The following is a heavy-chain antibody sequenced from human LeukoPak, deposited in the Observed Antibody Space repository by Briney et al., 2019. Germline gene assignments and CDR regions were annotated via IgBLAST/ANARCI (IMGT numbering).Heavy chain of an antibody. Sequence: SETLSLTCAVSGTSFSSYYWSWIRQSPEKGLEWIGEINHSGYTNNNPSLKSRVTKSIDTSNNRFSLRLSSVTAADTAVYFCARMTTGHDYWGQGILVTVSS. CDR3: ARMTTGHDY. V-gene: IGHV4-34*01. CDR2: INHSGYT. CDR1: GTSFSSYY. D-gene: IGHD4-17*01. J-gene: IGHJ4*02.